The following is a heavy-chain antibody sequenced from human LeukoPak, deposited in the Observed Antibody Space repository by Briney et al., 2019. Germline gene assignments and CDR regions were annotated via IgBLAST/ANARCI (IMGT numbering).Heavy chain of an antibody. V-gene: IGHV1-69*05. CDR1: GGTFSSYA. CDR2: IIPIFGTA. Sequence: SVKPSCKASGGTFSSYAISWVRQAPGQGLEWMGGIIPIFGTANYAQKFQGRVTITTDESTSTAYMELSSLRSEDTAVYYCARDLRSSSSGPFDYWGQGTLVTVSS. CDR3: ARDLRSSSSGPFDY. D-gene: IGHD6-6*01. J-gene: IGHJ4*02.